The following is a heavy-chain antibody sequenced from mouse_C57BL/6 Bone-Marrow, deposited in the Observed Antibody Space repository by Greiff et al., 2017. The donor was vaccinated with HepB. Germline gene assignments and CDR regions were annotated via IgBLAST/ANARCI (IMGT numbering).Heavy chain of an antibody. CDR1: GYSFTSYY. CDR3: ARPPIDSSGYVCYAMDY. V-gene: IGHV1-66*01. J-gene: IGHJ4*01. D-gene: IGHD3-2*02. CDR2: IYPGSGNT. Sequence: QVQLKQSGPELVKPGASVKISCKASGYSFTSYYIHWVKQRPGQGLEWIGWIYPGSGNTKYNEKFKGKATLTADTSSSTAYMQLSSLTSEDSAVYYCARPPIDSSGYVCYAMDYWGQGTSVTVSS.